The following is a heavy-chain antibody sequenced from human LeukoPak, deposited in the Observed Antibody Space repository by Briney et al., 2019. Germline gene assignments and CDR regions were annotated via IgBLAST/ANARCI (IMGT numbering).Heavy chain of an antibody. D-gene: IGHD3-22*01. CDR3: ARDYYYDSSGYYYFDY. Sequence: ASVKVSCKASGYTFTSYGISWVQQAPGQGLEWMGWISAYNGNTNYAQKLQGRVTMTTDTSTSTAYMELRSLRSDDTAVYYCARDYYYDSSGYYYFDYWGQGTLVTVSS. J-gene: IGHJ4*02. CDR2: ISAYNGNT. CDR1: GYTFTSYG. V-gene: IGHV1-18*01.